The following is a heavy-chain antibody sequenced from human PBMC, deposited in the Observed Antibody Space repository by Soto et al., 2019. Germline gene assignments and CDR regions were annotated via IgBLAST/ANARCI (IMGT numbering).Heavy chain of an antibody. CDR1: GGTSSSYA. CDR2: IIPLFGTA. CDR3: ARGIAAADYYFDY. D-gene: IGHD6-13*01. J-gene: IGHJ4*02. Sequence: ASVKVSCKPSGGTSSSYAISWVRQAPGQGLEWMGGIIPLFGTASYAQKLQGRVTITAGKSTSIVYMELNSLRSEDTAVYYCARGIAAADYYFDYWGQGTQVTVSS. V-gene: IGHV1-69*06.